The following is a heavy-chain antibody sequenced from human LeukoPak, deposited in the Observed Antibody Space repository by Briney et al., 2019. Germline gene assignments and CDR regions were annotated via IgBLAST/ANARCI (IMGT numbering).Heavy chain of an antibody. CDR3: AAHRRWATSSSGGRWFDP. Sequence: GGSLRLSCAASGFTFSSYAMHWVRQAPGKGLEWVAIISYDGSNKYYADSVKGRFTISRDNSKNTLDLQMNSLRAEDTAVYYCAAHRRWATSSSGGRWFDPWGQGTLVTVSS. J-gene: IGHJ5*02. CDR1: GFTFSSYA. V-gene: IGHV3-30*07. D-gene: IGHD6-13*01. CDR2: ISYDGSNK.